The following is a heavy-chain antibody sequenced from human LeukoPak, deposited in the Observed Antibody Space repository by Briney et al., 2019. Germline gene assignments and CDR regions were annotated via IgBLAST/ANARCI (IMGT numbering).Heavy chain of an antibody. CDR3: ATVKVFPPYEPTLGY. J-gene: IGHJ4*02. CDR2: MNPNSGNT. D-gene: IGHD5-12*01. Sequence: GASVKVSCKASGYTFTSYDINWVRQATGQGLEWMGWMNPNSGNTGYAQKFQGRVTITRNTSISTAYMELSSLRSEDTAVYYCATVKVFPPYEPTLGYWGQGTLVTVSS. CDR1: GYTFTSYD. V-gene: IGHV1-8*03.